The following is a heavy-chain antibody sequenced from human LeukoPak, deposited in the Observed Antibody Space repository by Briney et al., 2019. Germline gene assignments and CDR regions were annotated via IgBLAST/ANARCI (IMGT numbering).Heavy chain of an antibody. Sequence: SETLSLTCTVSGGSISSGGYYWSWIRQHPGRGLEWIGYIYYSGSTYYNPSLKSRVTISVDTSKNQFSLKLSSVTAADTAVYYCASGSYFSYYGMDVWGQGTTVTVSS. CDR3: ASGSYFSYYGMDV. V-gene: IGHV4-31*03. CDR2: IYYSGST. D-gene: IGHD1-26*01. J-gene: IGHJ6*02. CDR1: GGSISSGGYY.